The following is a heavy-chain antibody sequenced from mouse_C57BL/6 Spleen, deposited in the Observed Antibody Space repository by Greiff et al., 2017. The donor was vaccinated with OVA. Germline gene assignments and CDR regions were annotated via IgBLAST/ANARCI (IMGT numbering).Heavy chain of an antibody. Sequence: DVKLVESGGGLVQPGGSLSLSCAASGFTFTDYYMSWVRQPPGKALEWLGFIRNKANGYTTEYSASVKGRFTISRDNSQSILYLQMNALRAEDSATYYCARSSYLRGYFDYWGQGTTLTVSS. CDR1: GFTFTDYY. CDR2: IRNKANGYTT. J-gene: IGHJ2*01. CDR3: ARSSYLRGYFDY. V-gene: IGHV7-3*01. D-gene: IGHD2-10*01.